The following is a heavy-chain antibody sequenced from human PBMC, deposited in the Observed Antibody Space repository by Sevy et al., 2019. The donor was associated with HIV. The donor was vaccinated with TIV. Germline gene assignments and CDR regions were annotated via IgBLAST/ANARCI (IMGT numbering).Heavy chain of an antibody. D-gene: IGHD5-18*01. CDR3: ARGKSGYGYGLDY. Sequence: GGSLRLSCATSGFPVSSNYMSWVRQAPGKGLEWVSVIYSDGSTYHADSVKGRFTISRDNSKNTLYLQMNSLRVEDTAVYYCARGKSGYGYGLDYWGQGTLVTVSS. J-gene: IGHJ4*02. CDR2: IYSDGST. V-gene: IGHV3-66*01. CDR1: GFPVSSNY.